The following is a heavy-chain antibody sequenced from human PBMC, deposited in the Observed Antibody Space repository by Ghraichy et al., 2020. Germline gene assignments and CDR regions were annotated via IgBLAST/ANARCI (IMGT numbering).Heavy chain of an antibody. CDR3: ARGPGSGSWTIDY. CDR2: MSYDGSDT. CDR1: GFTFSSYS. J-gene: IGHJ4*02. V-gene: IGHV3-30-3*01. Sequence: GGSLRLSCAASGFTFSSYSMHWVRQAPGKGLEWVALMSYDGSDTHYADSGKGRFNISRDNSKNTLYLQMDSLSVDDTAVYFCARGPGSGSWTIDYWGRGTLVTVSS. D-gene: IGHD6-13*01.